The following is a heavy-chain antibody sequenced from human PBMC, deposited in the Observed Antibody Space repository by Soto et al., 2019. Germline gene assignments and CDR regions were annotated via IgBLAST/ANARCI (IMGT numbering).Heavy chain of an antibody. CDR2: IYTNGNT. CDR3: ARDRSSGWSRFDY. D-gene: IGHD6-19*01. J-gene: IGHJ4*02. V-gene: IGHV4-4*07. CDR1: GGSFSDYS. Sequence: SETLSLTCIVSGGSFSDYSWGWIRQPAGKGLEWIGHIYTNGNTYYNPSLRSRLTMSVDTSKKQFSMMLRSVTAADTAVYYCARDRSSGWSRFDYWGQGALVTVSS.